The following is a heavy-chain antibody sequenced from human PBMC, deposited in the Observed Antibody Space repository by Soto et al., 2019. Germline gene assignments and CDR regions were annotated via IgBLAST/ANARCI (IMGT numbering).Heavy chain of an antibody. Sequence: GGSLRLSCAASGFTFSSYEMNWVRQAPGKGLEWVSYISSSGSTIYYADSVKGRFTISRDNAKNSLYLQMNSLRAEDTAVYYCARALTGKIKYYYYGMDVWGQGTTVTVSS. V-gene: IGHV3-48*03. CDR3: ARALTGKIKYYYYGMDV. J-gene: IGHJ6*02. CDR1: GFTFSSYE. CDR2: ISSSGSTI. D-gene: IGHD1-20*01.